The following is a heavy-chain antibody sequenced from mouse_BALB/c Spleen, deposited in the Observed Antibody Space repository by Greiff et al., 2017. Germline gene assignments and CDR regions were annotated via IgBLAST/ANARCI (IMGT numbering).Heavy chain of an antibody. CDR2: ISYSGST. D-gene: IGHD1-2*01. J-gene: IGHJ4*01. CDR1: GYSITSDYA. Sequence: EVQLQESGPGLVKPSQSLSLTCTVTGYSITSDYAWNWIRQFPGNKLEWMGYISYSGSTSYNPSLKSRISITRDTSKNQFFLQLNSVTTEDTATYYCALLRLQAMDYWGQGTSVTVSS. V-gene: IGHV3-2*02. CDR3: ALLRLQAMDY.